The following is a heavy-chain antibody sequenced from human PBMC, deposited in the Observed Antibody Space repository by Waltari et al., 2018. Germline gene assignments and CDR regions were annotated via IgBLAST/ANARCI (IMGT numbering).Heavy chain of an antibody. CDR2: IDSDGRST. CDR1: GFPFSAPW. Sequence: EVQLVESGGSLVKPGGSLRLSCIASGFPFSAPWVYWVRQAPGKGRVWVSRIDSDGRSTSYADSVKGRFTISRDNAKNTLYLQMNTLRAEDTAVYYCTRAFVNIAARGMDVWGQGTTVTVSS. J-gene: IGHJ6*02. V-gene: IGHV3-74*02. CDR3: TRAFVNIAARGMDV. D-gene: IGHD6-6*01.